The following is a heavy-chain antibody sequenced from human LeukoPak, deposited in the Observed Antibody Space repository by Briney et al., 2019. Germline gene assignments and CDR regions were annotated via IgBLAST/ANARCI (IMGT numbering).Heavy chain of an antibody. J-gene: IGHJ4*02. CDR3: VKDRGVVGATDYFDY. Sequence: GGSLRLSCAASGFTFSSYAMSWVRQAPGKGLEWVSGISSGGGWTSYADSVKGRFTISRDNSKNILYLQMHSLRAEDTAIYYCVKDRGVVGATDYFDYWGQGTLVTVSS. CDR2: ISSGGGWT. D-gene: IGHD1-26*01. CDR1: GFTFSSYA. V-gene: IGHV3-23*01.